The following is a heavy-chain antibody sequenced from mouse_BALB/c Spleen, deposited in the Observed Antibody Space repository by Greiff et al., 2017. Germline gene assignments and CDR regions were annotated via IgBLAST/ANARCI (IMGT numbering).Heavy chain of an antibody. D-gene: IGHD1-1*01. CDR3: ARLYYYGSSYWYFDV. Sequence: VQLVESGAELVRPGSSVKISCKASGYAFSSYWMNWVKQRPGQGLEWIGQIYPGDGDTNYNGKFKGKATLTADKSSSTAYMQLSSLTSEDSAVYFCARLYYYGSSYWYFDVWGAGTTVTVSS. CDR2: IYPGDGDT. J-gene: IGHJ1*01. V-gene: IGHV1-80*01. CDR1: GYAFSSYW.